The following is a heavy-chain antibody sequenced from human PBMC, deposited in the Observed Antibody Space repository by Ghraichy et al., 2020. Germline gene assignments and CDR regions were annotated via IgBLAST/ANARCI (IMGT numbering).Heavy chain of an antibody. CDR1: EFDFSNSW. Sequence: GGSLRLSCAASEFDFSNSWMTWVRQAPGKGLEWVANIKPDGSEQYYADSVKGRFTVSRDNGKNSLHLQMNSLRVEDTALYYCAKGADPGSPWGQGTLVTVS. CDR2: IKPDGSEQ. J-gene: IGHJ5*02. V-gene: IGHV3-7*01. D-gene: IGHD1-26*01. CDR3: AKGADPGSP.